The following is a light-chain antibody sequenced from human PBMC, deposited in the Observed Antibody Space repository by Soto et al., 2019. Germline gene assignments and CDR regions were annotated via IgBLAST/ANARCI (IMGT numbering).Light chain of an antibody. J-gene: IGLJ2*01. CDR3: SSFEGSNNVL. V-gene: IGLV2-8*01. CDR1: SSDVGGYNY. Sequence: QSALTQPPSASGSPGQSVTISCTGTSSDVGGYNYVSWYQQHPGKAPKLMIYEVSKRPSGVPDRSSGSKSGNTASLTVSGLQVEDEADYYCSSFEGSNNVLFGGGTKLTVL. CDR2: EVS.